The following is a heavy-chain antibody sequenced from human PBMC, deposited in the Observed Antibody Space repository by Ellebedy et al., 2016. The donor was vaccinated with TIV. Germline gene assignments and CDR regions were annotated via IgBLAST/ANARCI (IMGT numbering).Heavy chain of an antibody. D-gene: IGHD6-19*01. CDR2: IDWDDDK. J-gene: IGHJ4*02. V-gene: IGHV2-70*17. Sequence: SGPTLVKPTQTLTLTCTFSGFSLSTSRLSVSWIRQPPGKALEWLARIDWDDDKFYSISLRTRLTISKDSSENQVVLTMTNMDPEDTATYYCARISSGWGFDYWGQGALVTVSS. CDR3: ARISSGWGFDY. CDR1: GFSLSTSRLS.